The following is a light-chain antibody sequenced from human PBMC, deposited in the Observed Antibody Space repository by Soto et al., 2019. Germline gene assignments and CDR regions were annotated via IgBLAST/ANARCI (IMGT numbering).Light chain of an antibody. CDR1: SIDVGGFDY. CDR3: RSHTSSSALVI. Sequence: QFVLTQPASVSGSPGQSITISCTGTSIDVGGFDYVSWYQHHSGAAPKLIIYDVTNRPSGVSDRFSGSKSGNTASLTISGLQAEDEADYFCRSHTSSSALVIFGGGTKLTVL. V-gene: IGLV2-14*03. J-gene: IGLJ2*01. CDR2: DVT.